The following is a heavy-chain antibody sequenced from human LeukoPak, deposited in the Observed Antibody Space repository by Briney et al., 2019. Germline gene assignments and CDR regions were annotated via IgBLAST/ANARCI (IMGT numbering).Heavy chain of an antibody. CDR2: IYYSGST. D-gene: IGHD2-21*01. CDR1: GGSISSGDYY. V-gene: IGHV4-30-4*02. J-gene: IGHJ5*02. Sequence: SETLSLTCTVSGGSISSGDYYWSWIRQPPGKGLEWIGYIYYSGSTYYNPSLKSRVTISVDTSKNQFSLKLSSVTAADTAVYYCARTTPKGVVVTWGQGTLVTVSS. CDR3: ARTTPKGVVVT.